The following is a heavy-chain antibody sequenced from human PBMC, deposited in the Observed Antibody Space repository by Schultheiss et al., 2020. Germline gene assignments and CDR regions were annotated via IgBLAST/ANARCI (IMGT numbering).Heavy chain of an antibody. CDR1: GFTFSSCG. CDR3: AKDARGMADGSPFDY. V-gene: IGHV3-30*18. Sequence: GGSLRLSCATSGFTFSSCGMHWVRQAPGKGLEWVAVISSGGTAKYYADSVKGRFTISRDNSKNTLYLQMNSLRAEDTAVYYCAKDARGMADGSPFDYWGQGTLVTVSS. D-gene: IGHD5-24*01. J-gene: IGHJ4*02. CDR2: ISSGGTAK.